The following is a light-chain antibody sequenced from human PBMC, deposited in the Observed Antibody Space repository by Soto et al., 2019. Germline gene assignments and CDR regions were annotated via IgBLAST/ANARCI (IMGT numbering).Light chain of an antibody. CDR2: KTS. CDR3: QEYSSYSRT. Sequence: DVQMTQSPATRSASVGDRVTITCRASQNINGWLAWYQRKPGKAPKLLIHKTSNLESGVPLRFSGSGSGTEFTLTISSLQPDDFATYYCQEYSSYSRTFGRGTKVDIK. CDR1: QNINGW. V-gene: IGKV1-5*03. J-gene: IGKJ1*01.